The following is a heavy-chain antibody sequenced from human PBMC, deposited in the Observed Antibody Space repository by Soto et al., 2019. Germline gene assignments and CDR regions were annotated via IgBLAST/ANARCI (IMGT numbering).Heavy chain of an antibody. Sequence: ASETLSLTCTVSGGSISSGGYYWGWIRQHPGKGLEWIGYIYYSGSTYYNPSLKSRVTISVDTSKNQFSLKLSSVTAADTAVYYCARDLGRLFDYWGQGTLVTVSS. D-gene: IGHD6-25*01. V-gene: IGHV4-31*03. CDR1: GGSISSGGYY. J-gene: IGHJ4*02. CDR2: IYYSGST. CDR3: ARDLGRLFDY.